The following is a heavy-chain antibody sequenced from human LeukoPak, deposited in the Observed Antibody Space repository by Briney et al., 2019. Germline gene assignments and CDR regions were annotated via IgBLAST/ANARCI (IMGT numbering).Heavy chain of an antibody. D-gene: IGHD7-27*01. J-gene: IGHJ4*02. Sequence: SETLSLTCTVSGGSISNYYWSWIRQPPGKGLEWIGYIYYSGSTNYNPSLKSRVTISVDTSKNQFSLKLSSVTAADTAVYYCARGTWGSSDYWGQGTLVTVSS. V-gene: IGHV4-59*01. CDR1: GGSISNYY. CDR2: IYYSGST. CDR3: ARGTWGSSDY.